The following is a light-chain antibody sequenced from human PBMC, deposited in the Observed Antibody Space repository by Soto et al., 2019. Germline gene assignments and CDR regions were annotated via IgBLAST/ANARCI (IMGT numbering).Light chain of an antibody. V-gene: IGKV1-5*01. CDR2: DAS. CDR3: HQYGLYWT. J-gene: IGKJ1*01. Sequence: DIQLTQSPSTQSASVGDRVTITCRASQTIDKKLAWYQQKPGKAPKLLIFDASTLQTGVPLRFSGSGSGTEFSLSINSLQPEDFGTYYCHQYGLYWTFGQGTKVEI. CDR1: QTIDKK.